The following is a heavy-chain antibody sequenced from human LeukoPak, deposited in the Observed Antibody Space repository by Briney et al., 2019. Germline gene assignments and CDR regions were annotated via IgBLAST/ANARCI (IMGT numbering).Heavy chain of an antibody. CDR3: ARVGTHYDFWSGIDS. CDR2: ISSDGSNI. J-gene: IGHJ4*02. V-gene: IGHV3-30*01. CDR1: GFTFSLYT. D-gene: IGHD3-3*01. Sequence: GGSLRLSCAASGFTFSLYTMHWVRQTPGKGLEWVAVISSDGSNIYYADSVKGRFIISRDNFNNTVYVQMNSLSLEDTAIYYCARVGTHYDFWSGIDSWGQGTLVTVSS.